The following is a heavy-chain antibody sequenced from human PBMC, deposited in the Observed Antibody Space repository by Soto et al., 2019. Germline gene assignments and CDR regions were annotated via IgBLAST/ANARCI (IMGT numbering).Heavy chain of an antibody. CDR3: ARDGSGSYSSPFDY. D-gene: IGHD3-10*01. CDR2: ISYTRGT. Sequence: SETLSLTCTVSGGSISSFYWSWIRQPPGKGLEYIRYISYTRGTNYNPSIKSRITISVDTSKNQFNLKMSSVTAADTAVYYCARDGSGSYSSPFDYWGQGTLVTVS. V-gene: IGHV4-59*01. CDR1: GGSISSFY. J-gene: IGHJ4*02.